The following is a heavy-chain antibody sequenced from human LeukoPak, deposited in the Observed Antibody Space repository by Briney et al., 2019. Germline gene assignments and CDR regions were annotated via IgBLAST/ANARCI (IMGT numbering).Heavy chain of an antibody. D-gene: IGHD1-20*01. J-gene: IGHJ4*02. CDR3: ARAARYNWNYIDY. CDR2: ISSSGSTI. V-gene: IGHV3-11*01. Sequence: GGSLRLSCAASGFTFSDYYMSWIRQAPGKGLEWVSYISSSGSTIYYADSVKGRFTISRDNAKNSLYLQMNSLRAEDTAVYYCARAARYNWNYIDYWGQGTLVTVSS. CDR1: GFTFSDYY.